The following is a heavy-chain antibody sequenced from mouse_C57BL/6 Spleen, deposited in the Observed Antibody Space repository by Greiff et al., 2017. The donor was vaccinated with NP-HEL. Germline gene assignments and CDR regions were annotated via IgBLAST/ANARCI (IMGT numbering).Heavy chain of an antibody. CDR2: INPGSGGT. D-gene: IGHD1-1*01. Sequence: QVQLKESGAELVRPGTSVKVSCKASGYAFTHYLIEWVKQRPGQGLEWIGVINPGSGGTNYNEKFKGKATLTADKSSSTAYMQLSSLTSEDSAVYFCARSTTVVVDAMDYWGQGTSVTVSS. CDR1: GYAFTHYL. V-gene: IGHV1-54*01. CDR3: ARSTTVVVDAMDY. J-gene: IGHJ4*01.